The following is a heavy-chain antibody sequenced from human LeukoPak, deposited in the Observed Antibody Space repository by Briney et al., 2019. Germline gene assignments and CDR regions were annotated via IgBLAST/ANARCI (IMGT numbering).Heavy chain of an antibody. Sequence: GGTLRLSCAASGVTFSTNGMHWGRQAPGKGLEWEAVICNDGSSKNYADTVKGRITISRDNDKNTLYIQMNSRRAEDTDGYYCSRSVWPFDIWGQGTIVTVSS. D-gene: IGHD3-16*01. CDR2: ICNDGSSK. V-gene: IGHV3-33*01. CDR3: SRSVWPFDI. J-gene: IGHJ3*02. CDR1: GVTFSTNG.